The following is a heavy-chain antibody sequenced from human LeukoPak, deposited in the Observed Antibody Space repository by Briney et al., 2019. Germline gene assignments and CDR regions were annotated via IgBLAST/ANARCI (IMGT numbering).Heavy chain of an antibody. J-gene: IGHJ4*02. CDR3: ARAGMWWELLID. CDR2: ISAYNGNT. CDR1: GGTFSSYA. D-gene: IGHD1-26*01. V-gene: IGHV1-18*01. Sequence: ASVKVSCKASGGTFSSYAISWVRQAPGQGLEWMGWISAYNGNTNYAQKLQGRVTMTTDTSTSTAYMELRSLRSDDTAVYYCARAGMWWELLIDWGQGTLVTVSS.